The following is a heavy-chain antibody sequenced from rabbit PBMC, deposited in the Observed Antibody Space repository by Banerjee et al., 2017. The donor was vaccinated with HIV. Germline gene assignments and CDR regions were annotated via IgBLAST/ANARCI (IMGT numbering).Heavy chain of an antibody. CDR2: IYAGSGNT. CDR1: GFDFSSYY. V-gene: IGHV1S45*01. D-gene: IGHD4-1*01. J-gene: IGHJ4*01. Sequence: QEQLRETGGGLVQPGGSLTLSCKASGFDFSSYYMGWVRQAPGKGLEWIGYIYAGSGNTWYANWVNGRFTISKTSSTTVTLQMTSLTAADTATYFCARDLAGVVGWNLNLWGPGTLVTVS. CDR3: ARDLAGVVGWNLNL.